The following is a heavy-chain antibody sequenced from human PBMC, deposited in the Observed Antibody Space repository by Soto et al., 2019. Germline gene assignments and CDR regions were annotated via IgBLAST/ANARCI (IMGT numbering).Heavy chain of an antibody. CDR3: ARDPHYGDYGLYGMDV. CDR2: IWHDGSNK. D-gene: IGHD4-17*01. CDR1: GFTFSSYG. Sequence: GGSLRLSCAASGFTFSSYGMHWVRQAPGKGLEWVAVIWHDGSNKYYADSVKGRFTISRDNSKNTLYLQMNSLRAEDTAVYYCARDPHYGDYGLYGMDVWGQGTTVTVSS. V-gene: IGHV3-33*01. J-gene: IGHJ6*02.